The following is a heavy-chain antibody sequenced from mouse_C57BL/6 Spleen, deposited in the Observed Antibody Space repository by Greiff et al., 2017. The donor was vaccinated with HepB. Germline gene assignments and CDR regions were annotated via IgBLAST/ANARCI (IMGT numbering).Heavy chain of an antibody. CDR3: ARGVSFYWGYFDV. D-gene: IGHD1-1*01. CDR2: IYPGDGDT. Sequence: VQLQQSGAELVKPGASVKISCKASGYAFSSYWMNWVKQRPGKGLEWIGQIYPGDGDTNYNGKFKGKATLTADKSSSTAYMQLSSLTSADSAVYFCARGVSFYWGYFDVWGTGTTVTVSS. V-gene: IGHV1-80*01. J-gene: IGHJ1*03. CDR1: GYAFSSYW.